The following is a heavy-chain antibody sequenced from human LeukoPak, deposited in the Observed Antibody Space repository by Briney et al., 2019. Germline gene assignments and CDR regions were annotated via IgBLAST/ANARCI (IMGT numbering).Heavy chain of an antibody. J-gene: IGHJ5*02. CDR3: ARDRTVVMVVAATQAHWFDP. CDR1: GDSISSSSYY. V-gene: IGHV4-39*07. CDR2: FSYSGST. D-gene: IGHD2-15*01. Sequence: SETLSLTCTVSGDSISSSSYYWGWIRQPPGKGLEWIGSFSYSGSTYYNPSLKSRVTISVDTSKNQFSLKLSSVTAADTAVYYCARDRTVVMVVAATQAHWFDPWGQGTLVTVSS.